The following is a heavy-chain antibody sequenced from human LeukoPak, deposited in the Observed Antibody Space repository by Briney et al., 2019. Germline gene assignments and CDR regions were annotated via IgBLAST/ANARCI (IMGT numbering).Heavy chain of an antibody. V-gene: IGHV4-39*01. CDR3: ASRDGLLLAPR. Sequence: SETLSLTCTVSGGSISSSSYYWGWIRQPPGKGLEWIGSIYYSGSTYYNPSLKSRVTISVDTSKNQFSLKLSSVTAVDTAVYSCASRDGLLLAPRWGQGPRVPVSS. CDR1: GGSISSSSYY. CDR2: IYYSGST. J-gene: IGHJ4*02. D-gene: IGHD3-3*02.